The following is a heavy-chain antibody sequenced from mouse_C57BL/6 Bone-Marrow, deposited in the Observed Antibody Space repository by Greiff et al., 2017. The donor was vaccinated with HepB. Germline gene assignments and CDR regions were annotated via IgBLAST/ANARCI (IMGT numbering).Heavy chain of an antibody. J-gene: IGHJ4*01. CDR3: AEDAAVYYCAQTAQDAMDY. V-gene: IGHV1-87*01. CDR1: YTSFRRVH. CDR2: GQGLEWIG. Sequence: VKLVESGPELARPWASVKISCQAFYTSFRRVHFAIRDTNYWMQWVEQRPGQGLEWIGAIYPGNGDTSYNQKFKGKATLTADKSSSTAYMQLSSLTAEDAAVYYCAQTAQDAMDYWGQGTSVTVSS. D-gene: IGHD3-2*02.